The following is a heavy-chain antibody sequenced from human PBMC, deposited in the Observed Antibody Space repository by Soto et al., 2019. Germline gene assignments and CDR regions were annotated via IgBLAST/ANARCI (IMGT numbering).Heavy chain of an antibody. D-gene: IGHD3-16*02. Sequence: EVQLVESGGGLVQPGGSLRLSCAASGFTVSSNYMSWVRQAPGKGLEWVSVIYSGGSTYYADSVKGRFTISRDNSKNTLYLQMNSLRAEDTAVYYCARDLVTGQFHYYYYYYMDVWGKGTTVTVSS. CDR3: ARDLVTGQFHYYYYYYMDV. J-gene: IGHJ6*03. CDR1: GFTVSSNY. CDR2: IYSGGST. V-gene: IGHV3-66*01.